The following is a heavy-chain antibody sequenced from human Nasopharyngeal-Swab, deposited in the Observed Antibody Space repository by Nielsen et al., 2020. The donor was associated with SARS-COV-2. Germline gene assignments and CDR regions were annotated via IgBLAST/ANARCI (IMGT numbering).Heavy chain of an antibody. CDR2: IWYDGSNK. D-gene: IGHD6-13*01. CDR1: GFTFSSYG. CDR3: ARVGSSWYGINYYYYMDV. V-gene: IGHV3-33*01. Sequence: GASLEIACAASGFTFSSYGMHWVRQAPGKGLEWVAVIWYDGSNKYYADSVKGRFTISRDNSKNTLYLQMNSLRAEDTAVYYCARVGSSWYGINYYYYMDVWGKGTTVTVSS. J-gene: IGHJ6*03.